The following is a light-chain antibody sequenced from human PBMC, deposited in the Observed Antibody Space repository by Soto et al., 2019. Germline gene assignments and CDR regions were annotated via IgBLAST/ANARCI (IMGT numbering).Light chain of an antibody. Sequence: QSALTQPASVSGSPGQSITISCIGTSSDVGGYNFVSWYQQHPGKAPKLILYEVSNRPSGVSNRFSGSKSGNTASLTISGLQAEDEADYYCSSYTSSSTLGVFGTGTKVTVL. CDR1: SSDVGGYNF. V-gene: IGLV2-14*01. CDR2: EVS. J-gene: IGLJ1*01. CDR3: SSYTSSSTLGV.